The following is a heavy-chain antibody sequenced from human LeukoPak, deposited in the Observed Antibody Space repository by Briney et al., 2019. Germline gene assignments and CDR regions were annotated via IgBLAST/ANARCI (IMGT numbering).Heavy chain of an antibody. D-gene: IGHD6-13*01. CDR1: GFTFSSYS. J-gene: IGHJ6*02. CDR2: ISSSSSYI. V-gene: IGHV3-21*01. CDR3: ARVSTAGIHWGYYYYGMDV. Sequence: PGRSLRLSCAASGFTFSSYSMNWVRQAPGKGLEWVSSISSSSSYIYYADSVKGRFTISRDNAKNSLYLQMNSLRAEDTAVYYCARVSTAGIHWGYYYYGMDVWGQGTTVTVSS.